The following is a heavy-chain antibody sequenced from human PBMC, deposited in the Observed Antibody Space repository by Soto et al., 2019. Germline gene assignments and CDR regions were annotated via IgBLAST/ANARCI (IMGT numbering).Heavy chain of an antibody. CDR3: ARELRRFHRSSTSCYADR. D-gene: IGHD2-2*01. J-gene: IGHJ4*02. CDR1: GGSFSGYY. CDR2: INHSGST. V-gene: IGHV4-34*01. Sequence: SETLSLTCAVYGGSFSGYYWSWIRQPPGKGLEWIGEINHSGSTNYNPSLKSRVTISVDTSKNQFSLKLSSVTAADTAVYYCARELRRFHRSSTSCYADRWGQGTLVTVSS.